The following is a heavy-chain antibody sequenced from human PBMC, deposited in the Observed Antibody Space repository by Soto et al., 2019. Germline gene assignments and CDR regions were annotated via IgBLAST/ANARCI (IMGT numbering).Heavy chain of an antibody. CDR2: IIPIFGTA. D-gene: IGHD3-10*01. Sequence: QVQLVQSGAEVKKPGSSVKVSCKASGGTFSSYAISWVRQAPGQGLEWMGGIIPIFGTANYAQKFQGRVTITADESTITAYMELSSLRSEDTAVYYCARGHGLLWFGELFRIDYWGQGTLVTVSS. J-gene: IGHJ4*02. V-gene: IGHV1-69*13. CDR3: ARGHGLLWFGELFRIDY. CDR1: GGTFSSYA.